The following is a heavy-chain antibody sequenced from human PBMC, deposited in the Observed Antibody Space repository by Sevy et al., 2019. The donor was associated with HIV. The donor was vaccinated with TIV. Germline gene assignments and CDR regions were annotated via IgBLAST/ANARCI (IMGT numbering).Heavy chain of an antibody. V-gene: IGHV3-9*01. D-gene: IGHD3-10*02. J-gene: IGHJ6*02. CDR2: INWNSVSI. Sequence: GGSLRLSCAASGFTFDHHAMYWGRQAPGKGLEWVSGINWNSVSIGYANSVKGRFTISRDNAKNSLYLHLNSLRADDTALYYCAREGLAPYVYGADVWGQGTAVTVSS. CDR1: GFTFDHHA. CDR3: AREGLAPYVYGADV.